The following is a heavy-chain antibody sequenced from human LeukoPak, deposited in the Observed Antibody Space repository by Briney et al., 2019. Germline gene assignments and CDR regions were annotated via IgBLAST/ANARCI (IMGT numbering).Heavy chain of an antibody. D-gene: IGHD3-22*01. CDR1: GFTFSSYG. CDR3: ASYDSSGYYSSDY. Sequence: GSLRLSCAASGFTFSSYGMHWVRQAPGKGLEWVANIKQDGSEKYYVDSVKGRFTISRDNAKNSLYLQMNSLRAEDTAVYYCASYDSSGYYSSDYWGQGTLVTVSS. J-gene: IGHJ4*02. CDR2: IKQDGSEK. V-gene: IGHV3-7*01.